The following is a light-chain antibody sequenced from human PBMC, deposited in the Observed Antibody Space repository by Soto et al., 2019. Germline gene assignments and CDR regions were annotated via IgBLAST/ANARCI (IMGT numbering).Light chain of an antibody. CDR3: GTWDSTLSGV. Sequence: QSVLTQPPSVSAAPGQKVTISCSGSSSNIGNNYVSWYQHLPGAAPKLIIYDNDKRSSGIPDRFSGSKSGTSATLDITGLQTGDEADYYCGTWDSTLSGVFGTGTKLPS. CDR1: SSNIGNNY. CDR2: DND. V-gene: IGLV1-51*01. J-gene: IGLJ1*01.